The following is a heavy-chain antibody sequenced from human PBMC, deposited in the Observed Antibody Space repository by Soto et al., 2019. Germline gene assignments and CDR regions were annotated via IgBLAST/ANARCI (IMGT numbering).Heavy chain of an antibody. D-gene: IGHD2-2*01. Sequence: PGGSLRLSCTASGFTFGDYAMSWFRQAPGKGLEWVGFIRSKAYGGTTEYAASVKGRFTISRDDSKSIAYLQMNSLKTEDTAVYYCTRTQPDIVVVPAPYFDYWGQGTLVTVSS. CDR3: TRTQPDIVVVPAPYFDY. J-gene: IGHJ4*02. CDR2: IRSKAYGGTT. CDR1: GFTFGDYA. V-gene: IGHV3-49*03.